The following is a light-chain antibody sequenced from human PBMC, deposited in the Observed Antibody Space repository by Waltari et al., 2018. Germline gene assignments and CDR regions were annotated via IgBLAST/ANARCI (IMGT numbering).Light chain of an antibody. J-gene: IGKJ4*01. CDR3: LQHHNYPLT. V-gene: IGKV1-6*01. Sequence: AIQMTQSPSSLSASVGDRVTITCRASQGIRKELGWSQQKPGKAPKLLIYAASSLQSWVPSRFSGSGSGTDFTLTISSLQPEDFATYYGLQHHNYPLTFGGGTKVEIK. CDR1: QGIRKE. CDR2: AAS.